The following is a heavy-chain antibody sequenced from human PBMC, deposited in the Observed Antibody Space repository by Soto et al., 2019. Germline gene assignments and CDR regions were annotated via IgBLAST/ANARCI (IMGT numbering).Heavy chain of an antibody. Sequence: SETLSLTCTVSGVSISSYYWSWIRQPPGKGLEWIGYIYYSGSTNYNPSLKSRVTISVDTSKNQFSLKLSSVTAVDTAVYYCARGPIAVAGTFDYWGQGTLVTVSS. CDR3: ARGPIAVAGTFDY. J-gene: IGHJ4*02. CDR1: GVSISSYY. CDR2: IYYSGST. D-gene: IGHD6-19*01. V-gene: IGHV4-59*01.